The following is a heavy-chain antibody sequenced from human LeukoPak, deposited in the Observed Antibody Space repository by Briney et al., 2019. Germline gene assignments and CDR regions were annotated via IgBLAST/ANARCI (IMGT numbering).Heavy chain of an antibody. J-gene: IGHJ4*02. Sequence: PSETLSLTCTVPGGSISSSSYYWGWIRQPPGKGLEWIGSIYYSGSTYYNPSLKSRVTISVDTSKNQFSLKLSSVTAADTAVYYCARPAPRYYYGSGSYYFDYWGQGTLVTVSS. CDR3: ARPAPRYYYGSGSYYFDY. V-gene: IGHV4-39*01. D-gene: IGHD3-10*01. CDR1: GGSISSSSYY. CDR2: IYYSGST.